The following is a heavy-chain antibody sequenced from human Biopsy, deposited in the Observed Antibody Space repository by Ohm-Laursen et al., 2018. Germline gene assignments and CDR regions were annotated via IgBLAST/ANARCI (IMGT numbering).Heavy chain of an antibody. V-gene: IGHV1-69*06. CDR2: IIPLFGTP. CDR3: ARGSRRPAAISSYYYAMDV. CDR1: GGSFSSYA. J-gene: IGHJ6*02. Sequence: SSVNVSCKPSGGSFSSYAISWVRQAPGQGLEWMGGIIPLFGTPNYAQMFQGRVTITADTSTSTAYMELSSLRSDDTAVYYCARGSRRPAAISSYYYAMDVWGQGTTVTVSS. D-gene: IGHD2-2*01.